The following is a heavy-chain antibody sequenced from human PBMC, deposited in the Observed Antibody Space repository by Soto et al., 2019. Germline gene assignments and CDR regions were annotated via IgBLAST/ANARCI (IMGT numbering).Heavy chain of an antibody. CDR2: ISSSSSYI. CDR3: AITVTYEAFDI. D-gene: IGHD3-16*01. J-gene: IGHJ3*02. CDR1: GFTFSSYS. Sequence: EVQLVESGGGLVKPGGSLRLSCAASGFTFSSYSMNWVRQAPGKGLEWVSSISSSSSYIYYADSVKGRFTISRDNAKNSLYLQMNSVRAEDTGVYYCAITVTYEAFDIWGQGTMVTVSS. V-gene: IGHV3-21*01.